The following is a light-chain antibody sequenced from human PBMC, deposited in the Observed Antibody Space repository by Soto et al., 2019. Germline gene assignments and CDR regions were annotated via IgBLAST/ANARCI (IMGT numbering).Light chain of an antibody. J-gene: IGKJ3*01. CDR2: AAS. V-gene: IGKV1-39*01. CDR3: QQSSTPPFT. Sequence: DIQMTQSPSSLSASVGDRVTITCRASQNIGSYLTLYHQRPGKAPKLLIYAASSLQTGVPSRFSGSGSGRDFALTFSGLQAEDFGTYYCQQSSTPPFTFGPGTRVDI. CDR1: QNIGSY.